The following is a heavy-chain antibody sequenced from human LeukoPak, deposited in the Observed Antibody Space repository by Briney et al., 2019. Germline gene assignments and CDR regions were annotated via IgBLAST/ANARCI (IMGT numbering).Heavy chain of an antibody. CDR1: RFTFTSFA. V-gene: IGHV3-30*04. J-gene: IGHJ4*02. CDR3: ARSFNGDLDY. D-gene: IGHD4-17*01. Sequence: GGSLRLSCAASRFTFTSFAIHWVRQAPGKGLEWVAVMSNDGLNQYYADSVKGRFTLSRDNSKKTLYLQMNRLRNEDAALYYCARSFNGDLDYWGQGTLVTVSS. CDR2: MSNDGLNQ.